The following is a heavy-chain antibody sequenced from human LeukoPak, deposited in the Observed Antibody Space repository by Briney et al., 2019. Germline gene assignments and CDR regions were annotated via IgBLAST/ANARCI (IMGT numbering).Heavy chain of an antibody. D-gene: IGHD3-3*01. V-gene: IGHV3-23*01. CDR3: AKVDLGYYDFWSGYDCDF. CDR2: LSGSGGST. CDR1: GFTFSSYA. Sequence: PGGSLRLSCAASGFTFSSYAMSWVRQAPGKGLEWVSALSGSGGSTYYADSVKGRFTISKDNSKNTLYLQMNSLRAEDTAVYYCAKVDLGYYDFWSGYDCDFWGQGTLVTVSA. J-gene: IGHJ4*02.